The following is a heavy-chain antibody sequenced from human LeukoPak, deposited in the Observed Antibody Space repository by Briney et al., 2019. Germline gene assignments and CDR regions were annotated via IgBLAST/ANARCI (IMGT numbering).Heavy chain of an antibody. J-gene: IGHJ6*03. CDR2: ISGYNGNT. Sequence: ASAKVSCKASGYTLTSYGISWVRQAPGQGLEWMGWISGYNGNTNYAQKFQDRVTMTTDTSTSTAYMELRSLRSDDTAVYYCARVYGSNWYNYYYYYMDDWGKGTTVTVSS. CDR3: ARVYGSNWYNYYYYYMDD. CDR1: GYTLTSYG. D-gene: IGHD6-13*01. V-gene: IGHV1-18*01.